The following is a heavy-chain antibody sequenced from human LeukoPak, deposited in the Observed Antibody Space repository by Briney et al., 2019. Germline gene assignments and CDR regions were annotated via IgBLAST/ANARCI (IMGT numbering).Heavy chain of an antibody. V-gene: IGHV3-23*01. CDR3: ANLHYDILTGYIYYFDY. J-gene: IGHJ4*02. Sequence: PGGSLRLSCAASGFTFRTYGMSWVRQAPGKGLEGGSSISGSGASTYYADSVKGRFTISRDNSKNTLYLQMNSLRAEDTAVYYCANLHYDILTGYIYYFDYWGQGTLVTVSS. D-gene: IGHD3-9*01. CDR1: GFTFRTYG. CDR2: ISGSGAST.